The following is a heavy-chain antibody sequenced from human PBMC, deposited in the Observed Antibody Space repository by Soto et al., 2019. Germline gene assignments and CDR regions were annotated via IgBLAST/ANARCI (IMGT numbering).Heavy chain of an antibody. J-gene: IGHJ6*02. CDR1: GYSFTSYC. CDR3: ARPTGYDYYYYGMDV. V-gene: IGHV5-51*01. CDR2: IYPGDSDT. Sequence: GESLKLSCKGSGYSFTSYCIGWVRQMPGKGLEWMGIIYPGDSDTRYGPSFQGQVTISADKCISTAYLQWSSLKASDTAMYYCARPTGYDYYYYGMDVWGQGTTVTVSS. D-gene: IGHD3-9*01.